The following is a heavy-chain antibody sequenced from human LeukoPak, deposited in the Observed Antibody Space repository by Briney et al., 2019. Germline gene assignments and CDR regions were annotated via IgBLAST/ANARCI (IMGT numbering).Heavy chain of an antibody. Sequence: GRSLRLSCAASGFTFSSYGVHWVRQAPGKGLEWVAVIWYDGSNKYYADSVKGRFTISRDNSKNTLYLQMNSLRAEDTAVYYCAKQYCSSTSCYFDYWGQGTLVTVSS. D-gene: IGHD2-2*01. J-gene: IGHJ4*02. CDR1: GFTFSSYG. CDR2: IWYDGSNK. V-gene: IGHV3-33*06. CDR3: AKQYCSSTSCYFDY.